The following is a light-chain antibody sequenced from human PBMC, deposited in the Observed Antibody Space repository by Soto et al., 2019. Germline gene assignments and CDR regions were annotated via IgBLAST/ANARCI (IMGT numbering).Light chain of an antibody. J-gene: IGLJ1*01. CDR1: SSDVGGYDY. V-gene: IGLV2-14*03. CDR2: DVT. Sequence: QSVLTQPASVSGSPGQSITISCTGTSSDVGGYDYVSWYQRHPGKAPRLMIYDVTNQPSGVSDRFSGSKSGNTASLTISGLQAEDEADYYCSSYTSSSTLYVFGTGTKVTVL. CDR3: SSYTSSSTLYV.